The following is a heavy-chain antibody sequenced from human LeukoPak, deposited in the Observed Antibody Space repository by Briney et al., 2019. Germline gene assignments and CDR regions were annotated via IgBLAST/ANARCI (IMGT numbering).Heavy chain of an antibody. J-gene: IGHJ4*02. V-gene: IGHV3-15*01. Sequence: GGSLRLSCAASGFTFSNAWMSCVRQAPGKGLEWVGRIKRKTDGGTTDYAAPVKGRFTISRDDSKNTLYLQMNSLRADDTAIYYCAKRDFWGQGTLVTVSS. CDR3: AKRDF. CDR2: IKRKTDGGTT. CDR1: GFTFSNAW.